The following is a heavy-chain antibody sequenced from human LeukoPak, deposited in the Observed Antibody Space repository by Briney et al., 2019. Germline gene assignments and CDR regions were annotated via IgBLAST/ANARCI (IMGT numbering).Heavy chain of an antibody. CDR2: ISYDGSNK. CDR3: AKDGYCSSTSCPLNYYYYYGMDV. Sequence: GGSLRLSCAASGFTFSSYGMHWVRQAPGKGLEWVAVISYDGSNKYYADSVKGRFTISRDNSKNTLYLQMNSLRAEDTAVYYCAKDGYCSSTSCPLNYYYYYGMDVWGQGTTVTVSS. V-gene: IGHV3-30*18. CDR1: GFTFSSYG. D-gene: IGHD2-2*03. J-gene: IGHJ6*02.